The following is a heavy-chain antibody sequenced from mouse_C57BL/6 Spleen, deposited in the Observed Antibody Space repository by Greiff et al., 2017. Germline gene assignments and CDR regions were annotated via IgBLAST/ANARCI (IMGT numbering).Heavy chain of an antibody. CDR1: GYSITSGYY. Sequence: EVHLVESGPGLVKPSQSLSLTCSVTGYSITSGYYWNWIRQFPGNKLEWMGYISYDGSNNYNPSLKNRISITRDTSKNQFFLKLNSVTTEDTATYYCATNWDRGENYFDYWGQGTTLTVSS. D-gene: IGHD4-1*01. J-gene: IGHJ2*01. CDR3: ATNWDRGENYFDY. V-gene: IGHV3-6*01. CDR2: ISYDGSN.